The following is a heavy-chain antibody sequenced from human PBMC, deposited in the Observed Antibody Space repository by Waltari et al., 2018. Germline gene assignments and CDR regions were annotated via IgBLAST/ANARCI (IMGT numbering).Heavy chain of an antibody. CDR3: VRNGLGYCTSSTCYKNDD. J-gene: IGHJ1*01. V-gene: IGHV4-38-2*01. D-gene: IGHD2-2*01. CDR2: TYHGGDK. Sequence: QVQLQESGPGLARPSETLSPTCAVSRYLITRGYHGCWLRQTPGKGLQWIGTTYHGGDKYYNPSLESRVTMYLDTSKNQFFLKLTSVTAEDTAMYYCVRNGLGYCTSSTCYKNDDWGQGTLVTVSS. CDR1: RYLITRGYH.